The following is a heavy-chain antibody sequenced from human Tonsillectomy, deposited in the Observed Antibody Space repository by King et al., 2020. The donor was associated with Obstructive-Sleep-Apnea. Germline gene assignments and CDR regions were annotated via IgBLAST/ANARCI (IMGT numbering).Heavy chain of an antibody. D-gene: IGHD5-12*01. Sequence: QLQESGPGLVKPSETLSLTCTVSGGSISSHHWSWVRQLPGKGLEWIGYISYSGSTNYNPSLKSRVTMSVATSKNQFSLKLSSVTAADTAVYYCARGRGYGYNYWGQGTLVIVSS. CDR1: GGSISSHH. CDR3: ARGRGYGYNY. V-gene: IGHV4-59*11. CDR2: ISYSGST. J-gene: IGHJ4*02.